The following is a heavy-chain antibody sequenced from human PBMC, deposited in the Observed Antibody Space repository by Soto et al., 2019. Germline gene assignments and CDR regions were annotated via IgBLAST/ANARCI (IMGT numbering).Heavy chain of an antibody. CDR1: GFTFTSSA. CDR3: AADGNAYDFWSGYPPDYYYYGMDV. J-gene: IGHJ6*02. V-gene: IGHV1-58*01. Sequence: SVKVSCKAAGFTFTSSAVQWGRQARGQRLEWIGWIVVGSGNTNYAQKFQERVTITRDMSTSTAYMELSSLRSEDTAVYYCAADGNAYDFWSGYPPDYYYYGMDVWGQGTTVTVSS. D-gene: IGHD3-3*01. CDR2: IVVGSGNT.